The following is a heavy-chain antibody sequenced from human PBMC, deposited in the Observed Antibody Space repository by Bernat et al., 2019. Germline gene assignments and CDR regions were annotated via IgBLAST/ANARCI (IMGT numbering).Heavy chain of an antibody. D-gene: IGHD4-17*01. J-gene: IGHJ3*02. CDR2: ISSSSSTI. CDR3: ARPSFTVTRYSYAFDI. V-gene: IGHV3-48*02. Sequence: EVQLVESGGGLVQPGGSLRLSCAASGFTFSSYSMNWVRQAPGKGLEWVSYISSSSSTIYYTDSVKGRFTISRDKAKNSLYLQMNSLSDEDTAVYYCARPSFTVTRYSYAFDIWGQGTMVTVSS. CDR1: GFTFSSYS.